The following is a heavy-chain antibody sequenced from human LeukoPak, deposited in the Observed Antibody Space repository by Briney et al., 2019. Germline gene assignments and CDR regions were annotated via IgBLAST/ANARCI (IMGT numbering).Heavy chain of an antibody. CDR2: ISGSGGST. Sequence: QSGGSLRLSCAASGFTFSSNAMSWVRQAPGKGLEWVSAISGSGGSTYYADSVKGRFTISRDNSKNTLYLQMNSLRAEDTAVYYCAKVKSDDFLSGYLFDYWGQGTLVTVSS. D-gene: IGHD3-3*01. V-gene: IGHV3-23*01. CDR3: AKVKSDDFLSGYLFDY. CDR1: GFTFSSNA. J-gene: IGHJ4*02.